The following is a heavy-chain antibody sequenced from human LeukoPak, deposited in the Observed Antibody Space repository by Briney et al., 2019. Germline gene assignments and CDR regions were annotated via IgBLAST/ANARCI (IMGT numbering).Heavy chain of an antibody. D-gene: IGHD3-10*02. CDR1: GFTFSSYA. V-gene: IGHV3-30*04. Sequence: GGSLRLSCAASGFTFSSYAMHWVRQAPGKGPEWVAVVSYDGSNKYYADSVKGRFTISRDNAKNSLYLQMNSLRAEDTAVYYCAELGITMIGGVWGKGTTVTISS. J-gene: IGHJ6*04. CDR2: VSYDGSNK. CDR3: AELGITMIGGV.